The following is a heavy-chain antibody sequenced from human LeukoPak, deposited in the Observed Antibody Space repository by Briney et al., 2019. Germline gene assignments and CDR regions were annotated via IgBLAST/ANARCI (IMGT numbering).Heavy chain of an antibody. J-gene: IGHJ4*02. CDR1: GFTFSSYA. V-gene: IGHV3-23*01. D-gene: IGHD2-15*01. Sequence: GGSLRLSCAASGFTFSSYAMSWVRQAPGKGLEWVSAISGSGGSTYYADSVKGRFTISRDNSKNTLYLQMNSLRAEDTAVYYCAKADVGVVVAAYDYWGQGTLVTVSS. CDR3: AKADVGVVVAAYDY. CDR2: ISGSGGST.